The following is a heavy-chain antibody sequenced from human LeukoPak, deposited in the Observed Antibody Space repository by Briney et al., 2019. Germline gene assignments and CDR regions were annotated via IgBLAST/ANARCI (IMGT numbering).Heavy chain of an antibody. CDR3: ARDGGIVGATT. V-gene: IGHV4-59*12. Sequence: SETLSLTCTVSGGSISSYYWSWIRQPPGKGLEWIGYIYHSGSTYYNPSLKSRVTISVDRSKNQFSLKLSSVTAADTAVYYCARDGGIVGATTWGQGTLVTVSS. CDR1: GGSISSYY. CDR2: IYHSGST. D-gene: IGHD1-26*01. J-gene: IGHJ5*02.